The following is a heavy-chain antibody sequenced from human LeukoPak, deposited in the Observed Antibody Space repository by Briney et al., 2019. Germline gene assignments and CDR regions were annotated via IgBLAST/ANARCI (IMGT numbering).Heavy chain of an antibody. CDR1: GFTFSSYA. Sequence: RRSLRLSCAASGFTFSSYAMSWVRQAPGKGLEWVSAISGSGGSTYYADSVKGRFTISRDNSKNTLYLQMNSLRAEDTAVYYCAKVLTSSYYYDSSGYYFDYWGQGTLVTVSS. J-gene: IGHJ4*02. D-gene: IGHD3-22*01. CDR2: ISGSGGST. CDR3: AKVLTSSYYYDSSGYYFDY. V-gene: IGHV3-23*01.